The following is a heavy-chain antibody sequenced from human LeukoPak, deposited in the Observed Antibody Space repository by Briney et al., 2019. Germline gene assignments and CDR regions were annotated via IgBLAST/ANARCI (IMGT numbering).Heavy chain of an antibody. J-gene: IGHJ4*02. V-gene: IGHV1-18*01. CDR3: ATGEVGATIGY. Sequence: ASVKVSCKASGYTFTNCGINWVRQAPGQGLEWMGWISGYNGNTNYAQKLQGRVTMTTDTSTTTAYMELRSLRSDDTAVYYCATGEVGATIGYWGQGTLVTVSS. CDR1: GYTFTNCG. CDR2: ISGYNGNT. D-gene: IGHD1-26*01.